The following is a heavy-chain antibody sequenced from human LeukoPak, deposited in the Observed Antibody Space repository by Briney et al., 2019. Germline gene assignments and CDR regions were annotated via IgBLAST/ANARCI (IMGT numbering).Heavy chain of an antibody. CDR2: VGTDGSST. J-gene: IGHJ3*02. V-gene: IGHV3-74*01. CDR1: GFTFSNYW. D-gene: IGHD4-23*01. CDR3: TRDKYGGNSNAFDI. Sequence: PGGSLRLSCAASGFTFSNYWMDWVRQVPGKGPVWFSRVGTDGSSTAYADYVKGRFTISRDNAKNTLYLQMNSLRVEDTAVYYCTRDKYGGNSNAFDIWGQGTLVTVSS.